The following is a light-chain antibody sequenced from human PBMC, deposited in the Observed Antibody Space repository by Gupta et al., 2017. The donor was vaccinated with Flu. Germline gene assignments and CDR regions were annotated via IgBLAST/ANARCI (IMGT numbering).Light chain of an antibody. CDR2: VPP. Sequence: PSFLLASVGARCTIASRASQDLRSRSATSQQTAEKACKFLLYVPPSVRHEVPSSFSGSGSGTDFTLTISSLQPEDLANYSCLQEKSYPLTFGGGTKLEIK. V-gene: IGKV1D-16*01. J-gene: IGKJ4*01. CDR1: QDLRSR. CDR3: LQEKSYPLT.